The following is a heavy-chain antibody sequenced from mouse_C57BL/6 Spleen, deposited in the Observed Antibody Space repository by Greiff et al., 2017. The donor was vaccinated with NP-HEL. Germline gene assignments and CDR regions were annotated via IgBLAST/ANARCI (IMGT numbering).Heavy chain of an antibody. V-gene: IGHV1-80*01. J-gene: IGHJ2*01. CDR1: GYAFSSYW. Sequence: QVQLQQSGAELVKPGASVKISCKASGYAFSSYWMNWVKQRPGKGLEWIGQIYPGDGDTNYNGKFKGKATLTADKSSSTAYMQLSSLTSEDSAVDFCARGDWLYYFDYWGQGTTLTVSS. D-gene: IGHD2-2*01. CDR3: ARGDWLYYFDY. CDR2: IYPGDGDT.